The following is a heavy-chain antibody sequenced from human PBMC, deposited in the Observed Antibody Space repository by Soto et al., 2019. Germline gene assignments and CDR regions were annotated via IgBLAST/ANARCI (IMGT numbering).Heavy chain of an antibody. V-gene: IGHV3-21*01. Sequence: GGSLRLSCAASGFTFSSYSMNWVRQAPGKGLEWVSSISSSSSYIYYADSVKGRFTISRDNAKNSLYLQMNSLRAEDTAVYYCARAGEEQLVRTSDSSLYYYYYMDVWGKGTTVTVSS. D-gene: IGHD6-6*01. J-gene: IGHJ6*03. CDR2: ISSSSSYI. CDR1: GFTFSSYS. CDR3: ARAGEEQLVRTSDSSLYYYYYMDV.